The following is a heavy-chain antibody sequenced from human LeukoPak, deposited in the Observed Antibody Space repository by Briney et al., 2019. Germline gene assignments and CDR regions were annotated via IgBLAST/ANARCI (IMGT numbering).Heavy chain of an antibody. J-gene: IGHJ4*02. V-gene: IGHV4-4*02. Sequence: PSETLSLTCTVSGGSISSSNWWSWVRQPPGKGLEWIGEIYHSGSTNYNPSLKSRVTISVDKSKNQFSLKLSSVTAADTAVYYCARAWEYSGSFDYWGQGTLVTVSS. D-gene: IGHD1-26*01. CDR1: GGSISSSNW. CDR2: IYHSGST. CDR3: ARAWEYSGSFDY.